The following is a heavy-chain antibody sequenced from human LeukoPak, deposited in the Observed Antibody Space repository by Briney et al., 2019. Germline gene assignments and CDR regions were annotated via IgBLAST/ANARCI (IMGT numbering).Heavy chain of an antibody. Sequence: GGSLRLSCAASGFTFSNYAMSWVRQAPGKGLGSVAVVTGNGDTTYWADCLNGRFTISRDNSRNTLYLKMSSVSAADTAVYHCARNAADCTTSACYDSWGQGTLVTVSS. J-gene: IGHJ4*02. CDR1: GFTFSNYA. CDR2: VTGNGDTT. D-gene: IGHD2-8*01. CDR3: ARNAADCTTSACYDS. V-gene: IGHV3-23*01.